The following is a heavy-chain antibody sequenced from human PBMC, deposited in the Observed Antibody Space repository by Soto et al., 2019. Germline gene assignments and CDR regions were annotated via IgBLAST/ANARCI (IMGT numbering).Heavy chain of an antibody. V-gene: IGHV3-33*01. D-gene: IGHD3-10*01. J-gene: IGHJ5*02. Sequence: QVPLVESGGGVVQPGRSLRLSCAASGFTFSSYGMHWVRQAPGKGLEWVAVIWYDGSITYYADSVKGRFTISRDNSNNTLYLQMNSLGAEDTAVDYCARDRETMVRGVRRFDPWGQGALVTVSS. CDR3: ARDRETMVRGVRRFDP. CDR1: GFTFSSYG. CDR2: IWYDGSIT.